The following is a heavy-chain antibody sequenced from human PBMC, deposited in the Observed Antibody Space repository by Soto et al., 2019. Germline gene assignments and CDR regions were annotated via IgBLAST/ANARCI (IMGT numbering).Heavy chain of an antibody. J-gene: IGHJ6*02. CDR3: ARTHSDYYDSSGYYVAQDYGMDV. D-gene: IGHD3-22*01. V-gene: IGHV3-23*01. CDR2: ISGSGGST. Sequence: GGSLRLSCAASGFTFSSYAMSWVRQAPGKGLEWVSAISGSGGSTYYADSVKGRFTISRDNSKNTLYLQMNSLRAEDTAVYYCARTHSDYYDSSGYYVAQDYGMDVWGQGTTVTVSS. CDR1: GFTFSSYA.